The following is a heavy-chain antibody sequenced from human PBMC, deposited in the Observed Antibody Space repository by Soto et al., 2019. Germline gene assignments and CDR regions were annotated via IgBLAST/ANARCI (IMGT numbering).Heavy chain of an antibody. J-gene: IGHJ4*02. CDR1: GGSISSGDYY. V-gene: IGHV4-30-4*01. D-gene: IGHD3-22*01. Sequence: SETLSLTCTVSGGSISSGDYYWSWIRQPPGTGLEWIGYIYYSGSTYYNPSLKSRVTISVDTSKNQFSLKLSSVTAADTAVYYCARETGYYDSSGPTGGLDYWGQGTLVTVSS. CDR2: IYYSGST. CDR3: ARETGYYDSSGPTGGLDY.